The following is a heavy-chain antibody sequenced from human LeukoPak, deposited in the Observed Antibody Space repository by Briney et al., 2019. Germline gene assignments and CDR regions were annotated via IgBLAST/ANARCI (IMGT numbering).Heavy chain of an antibody. Sequence: SVKVSCKASGGTFSSYAISWVRQALGQGLEWMGGIIPIFGTANYAQKFQGRVTITADESTSTAYMELSSLRSEDTAVYYCARGGIAAAGTGDWFDPWGQGTLVTVSS. J-gene: IGHJ5*02. CDR2: IIPIFGTA. V-gene: IGHV1-69*13. CDR3: ARGGIAAAGTGDWFDP. CDR1: GGTFSSYA. D-gene: IGHD6-13*01.